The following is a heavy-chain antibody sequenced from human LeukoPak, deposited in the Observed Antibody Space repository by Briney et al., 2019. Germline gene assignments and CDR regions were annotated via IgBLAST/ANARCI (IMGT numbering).Heavy chain of an antibody. CDR2: MNPNSGNT. V-gene: IGHV1-8*03. J-gene: IGHJ6*03. CDR1: GFTFTNYN. CDR3: ARSCTNGVCYLGGGDYYYYYMDV. D-gene: IGHD2-8*01. Sequence: ASVKVSCKASGFTFTNYNMHWVRQAPGQGLEWMGWMNPNSGNTGYAQKFQGRVTIARNTSISTAYMELSSLRSEDTAVYYCARSCTNGVCYLGGGDYYYYYMDVWGKGTTVTVSS.